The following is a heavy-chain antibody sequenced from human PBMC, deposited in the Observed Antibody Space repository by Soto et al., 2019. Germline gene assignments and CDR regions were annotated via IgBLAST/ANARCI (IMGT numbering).Heavy chain of an antibody. D-gene: IGHD3-10*01. J-gene: IGHJ4*02. V-gene: IGHV1-69*19. Sequence: QVQLVQSGAEMKKPGSSVKVSCQSSGGTFNTYAMNWVRQAPGPGPEWMGDISPMFGAANYAPKYQGRGTIPADESTGTSYMQLSSLTSEDTALYFCAREVQVHTPAFVYWGQGTLVTVSS. CDR3: AREVQVHTPAFVY. CDR1: GGTFNTYA. CDR2: ISPMFGAA.